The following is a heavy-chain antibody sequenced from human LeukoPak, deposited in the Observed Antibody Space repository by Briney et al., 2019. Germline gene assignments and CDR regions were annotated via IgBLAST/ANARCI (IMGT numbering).Heavy chain of an antibody. J-gene: IGHJ4*02. CDR1: GGTFSIYA. CDR3: ARAAPAAHFDY. Sequence: SVKVSCKASGGTFSIYAYSWVRQAPGPGLEWMGGIIPIFGTANYAQKFQGRVTITSDESTSKAYMELSSLRSEDTAVYYCARAAPAAHFDYWGQGTLVAVSS. V-gene: IGHV1-69*13. CDR2: IIPIFGTA. D-gene: IGHD2-2*01.